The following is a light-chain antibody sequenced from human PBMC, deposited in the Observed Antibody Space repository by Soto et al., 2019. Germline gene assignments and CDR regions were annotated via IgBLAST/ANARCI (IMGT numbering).Light chain of an antibody. CDR3: QQYESYPVT. V-gene: IGKV1-16*01. Sequence: DIQMTHYPSSLSPSVGDRVTITCRASQDINNALAWFHQKPGEAPKSLIYAASSLQSGVPSRFSGSGSATYFTLTITTLQPEDFATYYYQQYESYPVTFGQGKRLEVK. CDR2: AAS. CDR1: QDINNA. J-gene: IGKJ5*01.